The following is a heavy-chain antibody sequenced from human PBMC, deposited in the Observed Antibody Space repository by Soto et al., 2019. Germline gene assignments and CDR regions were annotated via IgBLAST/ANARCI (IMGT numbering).Heavy chain of an antibody. Sequence: QVQLVQSGAEVKKPGSSVKVSCKASGDTLSHYGVSWVRQVPGKGLEWMGGTTAILGTRDYAQKFQGRMTIPSDESMTTPYMELTSPTSDDTAVYYCAAGDSSDTGDHLGKATLVTVSS. D-gene: IGHD5-18*01. J-gene: IGHJ4*02. V-gene: IGHV1-69*01. CDR3: AAGDSSDTGDH. CDR2: TTAILGTR. CDR1: GDTLSHYG.